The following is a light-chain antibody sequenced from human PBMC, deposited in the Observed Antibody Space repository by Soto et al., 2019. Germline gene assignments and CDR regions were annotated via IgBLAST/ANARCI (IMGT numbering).Light chain of an antibody. CDR3: ASWYDSLTLV. Sequence: QSVLTQPPSASGTTGQRVTISCSGSNSNIGGKAVTWYQQIPGTAPKVVIHSDDQRPSGVPDRFSGSKSGNSASLAISAVQSEDEADYFCASWYDSLTLVFGGVTQLTVL. V-gene: IGLV1-44*01. CDR1: NSNIGGKA. CDR2: SDD. J-gene: IGLJ2*01.